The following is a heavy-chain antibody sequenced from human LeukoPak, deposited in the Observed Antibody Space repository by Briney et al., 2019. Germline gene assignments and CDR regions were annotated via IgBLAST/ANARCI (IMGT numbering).Heavy chain of an antibody. V-gene: IGHV4-59*01. CDR2: IYYSGST. CDR3: ARELKVGNTGYYFDY. Sequence: SETLSLTCTVSSGSISDYYWSWIRQPPGQGLEWIGYIYYSGSTNYNPSLKSRVTILVDMSKNQFSLKMSSVTAADTAVYYCARELKVGNTGYYFDYWGQGTLVTVSS. D-gene: IGHD2/OR15-2a*01. J-gene: IGHJ4*02. CDR1: SGSISDYY.